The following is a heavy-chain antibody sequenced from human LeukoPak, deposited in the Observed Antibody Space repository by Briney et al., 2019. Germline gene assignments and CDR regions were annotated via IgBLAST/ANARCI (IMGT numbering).Heavy chain of an antibody. J-gene: IGHJ4*02. V-gene: IGHV3-74*01. CDR1: EFSFSSYW. CDR3: AMDINGDLFHV. Sequence: GGSLRLSCVGSEFSFSSYWMHWVRQAPEKGLGWVSSIKYDGSATTFADSVKGRFSISTDSAKNTAYLQMNSLRVEDTAIYYCAMDINGDLFHVWGQGTLVTVSS. D-gene: IGHD2-2*03. CDR2: IKYDGSAT.